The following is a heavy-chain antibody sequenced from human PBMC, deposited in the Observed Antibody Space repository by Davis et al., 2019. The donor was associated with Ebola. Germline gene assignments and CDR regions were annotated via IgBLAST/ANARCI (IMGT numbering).Heavy chain of an antibody. J-gene: IGHJ4*02. V-gene: IGHV3-74*01. CDR1: GFTFSNAW. CDR3: AKSDRLVR. Sequence: HTGGSLRLSCAASGFTFSNAWMSWVRQAAGKGLVWVSSINSDGSRTHYADSVKGRFTISRDNARNTLYLQMNSLRAEDTAVYYCAKSDRLVRWGQGTLVTVSS. CDR2: INSDGSRT. D-gene: IGHD6-19*01.